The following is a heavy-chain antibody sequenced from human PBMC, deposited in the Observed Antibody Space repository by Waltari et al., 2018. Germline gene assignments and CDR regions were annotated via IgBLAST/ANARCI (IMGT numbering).Heavy chain of an antibody. J-gene: IGHJ2*01. CDR2: VNHDGNT. Sequence: QVQLQQWGAGLLRPSETLSLTCGVNGGSFSGYHWSWFRQAPGRGLELIGEVNHDGNTNYNPSLNGRFTILVDMSKNQLFLKLTSVTAAETDVYYCARRTAASGHWYFDLWGRGTLVTVSS. CDR3: ARRTAASGHWYFDL. CDR1: GGSFSGYH. V-gene: IGHV4-34*02. D-gene: IGHD6-13*01.